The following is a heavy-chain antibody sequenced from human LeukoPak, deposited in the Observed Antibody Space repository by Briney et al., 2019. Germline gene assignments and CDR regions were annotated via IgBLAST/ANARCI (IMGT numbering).Heavy chain of an antibody. D-gene: IGHD5-18*01. CDR2: IIPIFGTA. V-gene: IGHV1-69*05. CDR1: GGTFTSYA. Sequence: SVTVSCKASGGTFTSYAIIWVRQAPGQGLEWMGGIIPIFGTANYAQKFQGRVTITTDESTSTAYMGLSRLRSEDTAVYYCARSGYSYGYIHFDSWGQGNLVTVSS. J-gene: IGHJ4*02. CDR3: ARSGYSYGYIHFDS.